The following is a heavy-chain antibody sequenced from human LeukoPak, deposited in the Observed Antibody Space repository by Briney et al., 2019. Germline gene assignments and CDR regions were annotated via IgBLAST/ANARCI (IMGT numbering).Heavy chain of an antibody. V-gene: IGHV3-23*01. CDR1: GFAFSRLA. Sequence: GGSLRLSCAASGFAFSRLAMGWVRQAPGKGLEWVSVISDSGSLTYYAHSVKGRFTISRDNSKNMLSLQMNGLRAEDTAVYYCAKDARRTNGWYFFDYWGQGTLVTVSS. CDR3: AKDARRTNGWYFFDY. D-gene: IGHD6-19*01. CDR2: ISDSGSLT. J-gene: IGHJ4*02.